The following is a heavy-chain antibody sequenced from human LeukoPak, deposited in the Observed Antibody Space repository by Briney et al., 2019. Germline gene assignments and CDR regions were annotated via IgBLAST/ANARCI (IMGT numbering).Heavy chain of an antibody. J-gene: IGHJ4*02. CDR1: GFTFSSYW. V-gene: IGHV3-74*01. CDR2: IASDGSST. D-gene: IGHD4-23*01. CDR3: ARGRPHGNDY. Sequence: PGGSLRSSCAASGFTFSSYWMNWVRQAPGKGLVWVSRIASDGSSTTYADSVKGRFSISRDNAKNTLYLQMNSLRVEDTAVYYCARGRPHGNDYWGQGTLVTVSS.